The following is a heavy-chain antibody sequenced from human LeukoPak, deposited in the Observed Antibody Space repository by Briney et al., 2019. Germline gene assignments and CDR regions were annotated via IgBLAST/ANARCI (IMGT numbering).Heavy chain of an antibody. CDR3: ARDRNPVDY. CDR1: VYTFTRYD. V-gene: IGHV1-8*01. J-gene: IGHJ4*02. Sequence: SSVNVSCKSSVYTFTRYDINWVRQATGRGRDGMGWMNPNRGNTGYAQKFQGRVTMTRNPSISTAYMELSSLRSEDTAVYYCARDRNPVDYWGQGTLVTVSS. CDR2: MNPNRGNT.